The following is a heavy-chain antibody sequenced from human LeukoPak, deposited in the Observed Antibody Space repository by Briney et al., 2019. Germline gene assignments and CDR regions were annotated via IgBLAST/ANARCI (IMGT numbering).Heavy chain of an antibody. Sequence: PGGSMRLSCAASGFTFSSYALSGRREAPGKRLEVATAISGSGGSTYYADSVKGRFTISRDNSKNTLYLQMNSLRAEDTAVYYCAKEMATIRAFDFWGQGTMVTVSS. CDR3: AKEMATIRAFDF. CDR2: ISGSGGST. J-gene: IGHJ3*01. V-gene: IGHV3-23*01. D-gene: IGHD5-24*01. CDR1: GFTFSSYA.